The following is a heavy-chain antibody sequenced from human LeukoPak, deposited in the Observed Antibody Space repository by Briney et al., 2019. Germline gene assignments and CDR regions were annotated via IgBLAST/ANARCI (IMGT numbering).Heavy chain of an antibody. J-gene: IGHJ4*02. V-gene: IGHV3-66*01. CDR2: IYSGGDT. Sequence: PGGSLRPSCAASGFTVSNYYMSWVRQAPGKGLEWVSVIYSGGDTYYADSVKGRFIISRDNSKNMLYLQMNSLRVEDTAVYHCARDQFSLTYWGQGTLVTVSS. CDR1: GFTVSNYY. CDR3: ARDQFSLTY. D-gene: IGHD2-21*02.